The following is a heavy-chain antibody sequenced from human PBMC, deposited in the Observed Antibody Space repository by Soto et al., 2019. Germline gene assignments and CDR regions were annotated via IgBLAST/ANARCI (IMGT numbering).Heavy chain of an antibody. CDR1: GFTFSSYW. Sequence: GGSLRLSCAASGFTFSSYWMSWVRQAPGKGLEWVANIKQDGSEKYYVDSVKGRFTISRDNAKNSLYLQMNSLRAEDTAVYYCARATSLGVSVPWVGAFDIWGQGTMVTVSS. CDR3: ARATSLGVSVPWVGAFDI. D-gene: IGHD3-3*01. V-gene: IGHV3-7*01. CDR2: IKQDGSEK. J-gene: IGHJ3*02.